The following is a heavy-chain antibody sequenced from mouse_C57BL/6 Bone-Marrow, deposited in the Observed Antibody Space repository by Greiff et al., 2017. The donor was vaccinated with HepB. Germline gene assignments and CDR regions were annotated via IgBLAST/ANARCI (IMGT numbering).Heavy chain of an antibody. J-gene: IGHJ4*01. CDR3: ARSGMDY. CDR2: IYPGSGNT. Sequence: QVQLQQSGAELVRPGASVKLSCKASGYTFTDYYINWVKQKPGQGLEWIARIYPGSGNTYYNEKFKGKSTLTAEKSSSTAYMQLRSLTSEDSAVYFCARSGMDYWGQGTSVTVSS. V-gene: IGHV1-76*01. CDR1: GYTFTDYY.